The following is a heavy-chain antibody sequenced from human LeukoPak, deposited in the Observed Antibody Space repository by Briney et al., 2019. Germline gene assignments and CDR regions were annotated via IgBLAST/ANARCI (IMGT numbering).Heavy chain of an antibody. CDR1: GFTFDDYT. D-gene: IGHD5-12*01. CDR2: ISWDGGST. CDR3: ARGRYEWLPFDD. J-gene: IGHJ4*02. V-gene: IGHV3-43*01. Sequence: GGSLPLSCVASGFTFDDYTLHWVRQAPGKGVEGVSLISWDGGSTYYADSVKGRFTTSRDNAKNSLYLQMNSLRAEDTAVYYCARGRYEWLPFDDWGQGTLVTVSS.